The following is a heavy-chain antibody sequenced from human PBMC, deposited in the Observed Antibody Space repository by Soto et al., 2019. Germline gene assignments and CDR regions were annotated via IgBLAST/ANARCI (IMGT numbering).Heavy chain of an antibody. CDR2: INPSGGST. J-gene: IGHJ4*02. V-gene: IGHV1-46*01. Sequence: ASVKVSCKASGYTFTSYYMHWVRQAPGQGLEWMGIINPSGGSTSYAQKFQGRVTMTRDTSTSTVYMELSSLRSEDTAVYYCARDGPGLGYYDSSGYYGHLDYWGQGTLVTVSS. CDR3: ARDGPGLGYYDSSGYYGHLDY. CDR1: GYTFTSYY. D-gene: IGHD3-22*01.